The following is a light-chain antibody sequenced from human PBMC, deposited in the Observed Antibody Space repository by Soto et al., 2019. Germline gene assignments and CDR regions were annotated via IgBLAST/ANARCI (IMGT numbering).Light chain of an antibody. CDR1: GSDVGGYNY. CDR3: RSYTSASTPLV. CDR2: DVS. J-gene: IGLJ2*01. Sequence: QSALTQPASVSGSPGQSITISCTGTGSDVGGYNYVSWYQQHPGKAPKVMIYDVSNRPSGVSNRFSGSKSGNTATLTISGLQAEDEADYYSRSYTSASTPLVFGGGTKRTVL. V-gene: IGLV2-14*01.